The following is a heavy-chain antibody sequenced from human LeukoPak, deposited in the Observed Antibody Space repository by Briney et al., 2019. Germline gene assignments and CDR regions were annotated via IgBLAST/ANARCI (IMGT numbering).Heavy chain of an antibody. CDR2: IYPADSDT. V-gene: IGHV5-51*01. J-gene: IGHJ5*02. CDR1: GYSFTNYW. CDR3: ARLRGYSSSWIYNWFDP. D-gene: IGHD6-13*01. Sequence: PGESLKISCKGSGYSFTNYWIGWVRQMPGKGLEWMGIIYPADSDTRYSPSFQDQVTISADKSISTAYLQWSSLKASDTAMYYCARLRGYSSSWIYNWFDPWGQGTLVTVSS.